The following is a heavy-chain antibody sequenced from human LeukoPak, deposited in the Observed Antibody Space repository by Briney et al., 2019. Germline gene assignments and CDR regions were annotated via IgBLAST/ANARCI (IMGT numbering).Heavy chain of an antibody. J-gene: IGHJ3*02. Sequence: GGSLRLSCTASGFTFGDYSMSWVRQAPGKGLEWVGFIRSKADGGTTDYAAPGKGRFTISRDDSKSTAYLQMNSLKTEDTAVYYCTRVPRGSYGPDAFDIWGQGTMVTVSS. V-gene: IGHV3-49*04. CDR3: TRVPRGSYGPDAFDI. D-gene: IGHD1-26*01. CDR2: IRSKADGGTT. CDR1: GFTFGDYS.